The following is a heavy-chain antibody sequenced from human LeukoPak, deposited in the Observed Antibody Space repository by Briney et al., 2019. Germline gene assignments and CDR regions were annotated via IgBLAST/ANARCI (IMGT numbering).Heavy chain of an antibody. J-gene: IGHJ4*02. CDR1: GGSITSYY. CDR2: LFHSGTR. V-gene: IGHV4-59*08. D-gene: IGHD6-13*01. CDR3: ARRRGWKQQLVYFDY. Sequence: SETLSLTCTVSGGSITSYYWSWIRQPPGKGLEWIGYLFHSGTRRYTPSLKSRVTISADTTKNQIFLTLNSTTAADTAVYYCARRRGWKQQLVYFDYWGQGTLATVSS.